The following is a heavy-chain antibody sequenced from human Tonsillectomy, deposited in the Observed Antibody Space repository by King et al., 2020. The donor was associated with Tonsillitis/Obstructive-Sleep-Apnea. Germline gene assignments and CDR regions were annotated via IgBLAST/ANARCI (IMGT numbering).Heavy chain of an antibody. Sequence: VQLQQWGAGLLKPSETLSLTCAVYGGSFSGYYWSWIRQPPGKGLEWIGEINHSGSTNYNPSLKCRVTISVDTSKTQFSLKLSSVTAADTAVYYCARGRCLGGYSYGYSGYYYYMDVWGKGTTVTVSS. J-gene: IGHJ6*03. D-gene: IGHD5-18*01. CDR3: ARGRCLGGYSYGYSGYYYYMDV. V-gene: IGHV4-34*01. CDR2: INHSGST. CDR1: GGSFSGYY.